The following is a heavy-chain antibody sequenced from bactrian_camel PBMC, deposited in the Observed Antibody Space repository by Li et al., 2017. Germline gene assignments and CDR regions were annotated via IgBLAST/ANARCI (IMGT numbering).Heavy chain of an antibody. J-gene: IGHJ4*01. D-gene: IGHD2*01. V-gene: IGHV3S53*01. CDR2: IGTNGVA. CDR3: AADRRRHGPPSLRPGDYSV. Sequence: VESGGGSVHPGGSLRLSCAASGYSASAYCLAWFRQAPGKAREGVAGIGTNGVARVADSVKGRFTISKDNARNWLDLQMDSLEPGDTARYYCAADRRRHGPPSLRPGDYSVWGQGTQVTVS. CDR1: GYSASAYC.